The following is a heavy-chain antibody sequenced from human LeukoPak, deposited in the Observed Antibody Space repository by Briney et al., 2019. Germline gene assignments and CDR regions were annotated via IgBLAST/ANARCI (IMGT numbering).Heavy chain of an antibody. V-gene: IGHV3-23*01. Sequence: GGSLRLSCAASGFTFSSYAMSWVRQAPGKGLEWVSAISGSDGSTYYADSVKGRFTISRDNSKNTLYLQMNSLRAEDTAVYYCAKGSLDGRPIYYYAMDLWGQGTTVTVSS. CDR2: ISGSDGST. D-gene: IGHD1-1*01. CDR3: AKGSLDGRPIYYYAMDL. CDR1: GFTFSSYA. J-gene: IGHJ6*02.